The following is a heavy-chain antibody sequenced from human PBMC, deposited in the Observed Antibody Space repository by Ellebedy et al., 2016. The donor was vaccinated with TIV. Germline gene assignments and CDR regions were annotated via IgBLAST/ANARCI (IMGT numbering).Heavy chain of an antibody. V-gene: IGHV1-46*01. Sequence: ASVKVSCKASGGTFSSYAISWVRQAPGQGLEWMGMINPSGGGTTYAQKFQGRVTVTRDASTSTVYIELSSLRSEDTAMYYCARTGYNFGLFAYWGQGTLVTVSS. CDR2: INPSGGGT. J-gene: IGHJ4*02. D-gene: IGHD5-18*01. CDR3: ARTGYNFGLFAY. CDR1: GGTFSSYA.